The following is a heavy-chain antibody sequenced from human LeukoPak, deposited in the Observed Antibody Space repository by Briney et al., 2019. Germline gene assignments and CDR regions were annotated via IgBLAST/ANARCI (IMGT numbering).Heavy chain of an antibody. CDR2: IYTSGTT. Sequence: NPSETLSLTCTVSGDSISSYYFNWIRQPAGKGSEWLGRIYTSGTTYYNPSLKSRLTMSVDTSKNQFSLKLRSVTAADTALYFCALLGSSALDYWGQGVLVTVSS. D-gene: IGHD3-22*01. CDR3: ALLGSSALDY. V-gene: IGHV4-4*07. CDR1: GDSISSYY. J-gene: IGHJ4*02.